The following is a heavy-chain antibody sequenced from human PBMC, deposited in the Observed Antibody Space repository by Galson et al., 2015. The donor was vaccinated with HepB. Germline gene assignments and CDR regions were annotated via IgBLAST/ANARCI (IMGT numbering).Heavy chain of an antibody. CDR1: GFTFSSYE. J-gene: IGHJ4*02. CDR2: ISGSGRTT. D-gene: IGHD1-26*01. Sequence: SLRLSCAASGFTFSSYEMNWVRQAPGKGLEWVSSISGSGRTTYYADSVRGRFTVSRDNAKNSVSLQMNSLRAEDTAVYYCARYNGNNGGGDFWGQGTLVTVSS. CDR3: ARYNGNNGGGDF. V-gene: IGHV3-48*03.